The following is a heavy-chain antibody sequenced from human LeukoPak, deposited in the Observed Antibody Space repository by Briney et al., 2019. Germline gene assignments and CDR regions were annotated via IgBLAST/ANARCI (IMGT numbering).Heavy chain of an antibody. CDR1: GGTFSSYA. CDR2: ISANNGDT. J-gene: IGHJ4*02. D-gene: IGHD1-1*01. CDR3: ARESHETREDY. Sequence: ASVEVSCKASGGTFSSYAISWVRQAPGQGLEWMGWISANNGDTDYPPKLQDRVTMTTDTYTSTAYMELRSLRSDDTAMYYCARESHETREDYWGQGTLVTVSS. V-gene: IGHV1-18*01.